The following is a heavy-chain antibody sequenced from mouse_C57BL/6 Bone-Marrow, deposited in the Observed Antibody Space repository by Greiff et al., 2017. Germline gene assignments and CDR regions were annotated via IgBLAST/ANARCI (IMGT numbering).Heavy chain of an antibody. J-gene: IGHJ1*03. Sequence: EVQLQQSVAELVRPGASVKLSCTASGFNIKNTYMHWVKQSPEQGLEWIGRIDPANGNTKYAPNVQGKATITADTSSNTAYLQLSSLTSEDTAIYYCARRFITTVGGYFDVWGTGTTVTVSS. CDR1: GFNIKNTY. D-gene: IGHD1-1*01. V-gene: IGHV14-3*01. CDR3: ARRFITTVGGYFDV. CDR2: IDPANGNT.